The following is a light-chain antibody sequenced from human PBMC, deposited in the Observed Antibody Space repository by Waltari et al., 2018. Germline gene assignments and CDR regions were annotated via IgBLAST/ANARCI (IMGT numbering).Light chain of an antibody. CDR3: HQYYNTPFT. CDR1: QSVLYVSNNKHS. CDR2: GAS. V-gene: IGKV4-1*01. J-gene: IGKJ3*01. Sequence: DIVMTQSPDSLAVSLGERATINCKSSQSVLYVSNNKHSLSWYQQKPGQPPKLLIYGASTRESGVPDRFSGSGSGTDFTLTISSLQAEDVAVYYCHQYYNTPFTFGPGTKVDIK.